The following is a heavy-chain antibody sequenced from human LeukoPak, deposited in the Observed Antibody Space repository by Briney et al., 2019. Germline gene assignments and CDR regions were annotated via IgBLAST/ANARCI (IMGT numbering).Heavy chain of an antibody. V-gene: IGHV1-2*02. CDR2: INPNSGGT. D-gene: IGHD1-14*01. CDR3: ARDGTPGVKYFQH. J-gene: IGHJ1*01. Sequence: GASVKVSCKASGYTFTGYYMHWVRQAPGQGLEWMGWINPNSGGTNYAQKFQGRVTMTRDTSISTAYMELSRLRSDDTAVYYCARDGTPGVKYFQHWGQGTLVTVSS. CDR1: GYTFTGYY.